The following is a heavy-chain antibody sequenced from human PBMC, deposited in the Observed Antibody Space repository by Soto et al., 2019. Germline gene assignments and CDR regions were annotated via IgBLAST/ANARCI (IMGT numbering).Heavy chain of an antibody. Sequence: QVQLVESGGGVVQPGRSLRLSCAASGFTFSSYGMHWVRQAPGKGLEWVALISFDGSNTYYADSVKGRFTISRDNSQNTLYLHMHSLGAEDTSLYYCGAGQFFSDYWGQGALVTVSS. D-gene: IGHD6-19*01. CDR3: GAGQFFSDY. CDR1: GFTFSSYG. V-gene: IGHV3-30*03. J-gene: IGHJ4*02. CDR2: ISFDGSNT.